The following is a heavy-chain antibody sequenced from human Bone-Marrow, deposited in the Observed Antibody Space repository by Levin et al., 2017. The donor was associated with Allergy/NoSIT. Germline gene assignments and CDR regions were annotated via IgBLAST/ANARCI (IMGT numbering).Heavy chain of an antibody. D-gene: IGHD1/OR15-1a*01. CDR3: ARGRREAVWTKSILNYFYYGMDV. V-gene: IGHV4-34*01. CDR2: INHSGFT. Sequence: PSETLSLTCAVSGGSFSDYVWIWIRQSPGKGPEWIGQINHSGFTDYNPSLKSRVTISLDTPKSQFSLRLRSVTAAAAAKYYCARGRREAVWTKSILNYFYYGMDVWGQGTTVAVSS. J-gene: IGHJ6*02. CDR1: GGSFSDYV.